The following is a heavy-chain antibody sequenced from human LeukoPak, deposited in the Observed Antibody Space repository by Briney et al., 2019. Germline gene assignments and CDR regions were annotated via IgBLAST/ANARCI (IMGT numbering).Heavy chain of an antibody. J-gene: IGHJ5*02. V-gene: IGHV4-39*01. CDR1: GGSISSSSYY. CDR3: ARDYDFWSASWFDP. CDR2: IYYSGST. Sequence: SETLSLTCTVSGGSISSSSYYWGWIRQPPGKGLEWIGSIYYSGSTYYNPSPKSRVTISVDTSKNQFSLKLSSVTAADTAVYYCARDYDFWSASWFDPWGQGTLVTVSS. D-gene: IGHD3-3*01.